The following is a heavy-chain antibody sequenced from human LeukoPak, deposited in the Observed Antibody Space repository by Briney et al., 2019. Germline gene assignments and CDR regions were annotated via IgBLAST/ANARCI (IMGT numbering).Heavy chain of an antibody. D-gene: IGHD2-2*02. CDR2: ISSSSSYI. J-gene: IGHJ4*02. V-gene: IGHV3-21*01. CDR1: GFTFSIYS. Sequence: GGSLRLSCAASGFTFSIYSMNWVRQAPGKGLEWVSSISSSSSYIYYADSVKGRFTISRDNSKNTLYLQMNSLRAEDTAVYYCAKDAGLYCSSTSCYTSYFDYWGQGTLVTVSS. CDR3: AKDAGLYCSSTSCYTSYFDY.